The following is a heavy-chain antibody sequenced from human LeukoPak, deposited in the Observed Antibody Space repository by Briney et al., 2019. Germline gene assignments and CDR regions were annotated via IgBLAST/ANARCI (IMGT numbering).Heavy chain of an antibody. V-gene: IGHV1-24*01. Sequence: ASVKVSCKVSGYTLTELSMHWVRQAPGKGLEWMGGFDPEDGETIYAQKFQGRVTMTEDTSTDTAYMELSSLRSEDTALHYCATGLGYCSGGSCYEGEDDAFDIWGQGTMVTVSS. CDR1: GYTLTELS. CDR3: ATGLGYCSGGSCYEGEDDAFDI. D-gene: IGHD2-15*01. CDR2: FDPEDGET. J-gene: IGHJ3*02.